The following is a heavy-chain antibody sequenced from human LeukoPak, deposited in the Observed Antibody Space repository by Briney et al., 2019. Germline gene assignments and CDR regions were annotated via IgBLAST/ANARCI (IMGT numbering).Heavy chain of an antibody. V-gene: IGHV5-51*01. CDR2: IYPGDSDT. J-gene: IGHJ4*02. D-gene: IGHD3-22*01. CDR1: GSSFTSYW. Sequence: LXISCKGSGSSFTSYWIGWVRQLPGKGLEWMGIIYPGDSDTRDSPSFQGQVTTSADKSISTAYLQWSSLKASDTAMYYCATTYYYDSSGYFSYWGQGTLVTVSS. CDR3: ATTYYYDSSGYFSY.